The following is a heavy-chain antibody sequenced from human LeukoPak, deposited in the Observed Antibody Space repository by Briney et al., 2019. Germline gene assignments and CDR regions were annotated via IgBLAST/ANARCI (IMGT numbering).Heavy chain of an antibody. D-gene: IGHD3-10*01. CDR2: IKSKTDGGTT. J-gene: IGHJ6*02. V-gene: IGHV3-15*01. CDR3: TTDREYYGSGSYYAGLLGYYYYGMDV. Sequence: GGSLRFSCAASGFTFSNAWMSWVRQAPGKGLEWVGRIKSKTDGGTTDYAAPVKGRFTISRDDSKNTRYLQMNRLKTEDTAVYSCTTDREYYGSGSYYAGLLGYYYYGMDVWGQGTTVTVSS. CDR1: GFTFSNAW.